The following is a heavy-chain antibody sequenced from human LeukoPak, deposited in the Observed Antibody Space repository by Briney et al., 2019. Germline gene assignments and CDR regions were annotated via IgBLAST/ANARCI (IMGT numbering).Heavy chain of an antibody. Sequence: SETLSLTCAVHGGSFSGYYWSWIRQPPGKGLEWIGEINHSGSTNYNPSLKSRVTISVDTSKNQFSLKLSSVTAADTAVYYCARGLNYYGSGRPWLDPWGQGTLVTVSS. D-gene: IGHD3-10*01. V-gene: IGHV4-34*01. CDR2: INHSGST. CDR1: GGSFSGYY. CDR3: ARGLNYYGSGRPWLDP. J-gene: IGHJ5*02.